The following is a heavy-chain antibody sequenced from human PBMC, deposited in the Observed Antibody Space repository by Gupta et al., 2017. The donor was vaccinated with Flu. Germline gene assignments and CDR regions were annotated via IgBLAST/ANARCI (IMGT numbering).Heavy chain of an antibody. Sequence: QVQLVQSGAEVKKPGSSVKVSCKASGDTFNTYSISWVRQAPGQGLEWMGRIIPLLAIANYAQKFQGRVTITADTSTSTVFMELSSLRSEDTAVYYCARDDDRLEVPGADHHYFYGMDVWGQGTTVTVSS. J-gene: IGHJ6*02. CDR2: IIPLLAIA. V-gene: IGHV1-69*08. D-gene: IGHD2-2*01. CDR3: ARDDDRLEVPGADHHYFYGMDV. CDR1: GDTFNTYS.